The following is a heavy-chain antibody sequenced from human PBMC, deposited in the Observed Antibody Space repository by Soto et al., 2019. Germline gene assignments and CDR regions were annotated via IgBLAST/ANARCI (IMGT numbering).Heavy chain of an antibody. CDR2: ISGSGGST. CDR1: GFTFSSYA. CDR3: AKDITIFAVPTPNDWIDP. Sequence: EVQLLESGGGLVQPGGSLRLSCAASGFTFSSYAMSWVRQAPGKGLEWVSAISGSGGSTYYADSVKGRFTISRDNSKSTLYLQMNSLRAEDTAVYYCAKDITIFAVPTPNDWIDPWGQGTLVTVSS. V-gene: IGHV3-23*01. D-gene: IGHD3-3*01. J-gene: IGHJ5*02.